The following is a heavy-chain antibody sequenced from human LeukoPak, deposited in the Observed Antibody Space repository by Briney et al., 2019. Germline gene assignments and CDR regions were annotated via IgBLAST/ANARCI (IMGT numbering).Heavy chain of an antibody. CDR3: ARGSRFRGWCDI. Sequence: PGRSLRLSCAASGFTFRNYGMHWVRQAPGKGLEWVAIIWYDGSNKYYADSVKGRFTISRDNSKNTLYLQMNSLRAEDTAVYYCARGSRFRGWCDIWGQGTMVTVSS. CDR1: GFTFRNYG. D-gene: IGHD6-19*01. J-gene: IGHJ3*02. V-gene: IGHV3-33*01. CDR2: IWYDGSNK.